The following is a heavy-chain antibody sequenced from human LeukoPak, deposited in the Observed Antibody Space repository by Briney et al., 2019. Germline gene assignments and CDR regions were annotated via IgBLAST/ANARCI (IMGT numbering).Heavy chain of an antibody. CDR1: GYTFTSYG. CDR3: ARDSNYYGSGSYYNVIDY. D-gene: IGHD3-10*01. V-gene: IGHV1-18*01. J-gene: IGHJ4*02. CDR2: ISAYNGNT. Sequence: GASVKVSCKASGYTFTSYGISWVRQAPGQGLEWMGWISAYNGNTNYAQKLQGRVTMTTDTSTSTAYMELRSLRSDDTAVYYCARDSNYYGSGSYYNVIDYWGQGTLVTVSS.